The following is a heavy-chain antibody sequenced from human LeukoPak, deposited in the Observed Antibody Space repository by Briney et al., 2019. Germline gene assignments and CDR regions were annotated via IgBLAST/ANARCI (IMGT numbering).Heavy chain of an antibody. CDR2: VTGGHGVT. J-gene: IGHJ4*02. D-gene: IGHD1-7*01. Sequence: GGSLRLSCAASGFTFNAYTLTWVRQAPGKRPEWLAAVTGGHGVTYYADSVRGRFTISRDNSRNTLYLQMTGLTAEDTAVYCCARDQSTTALSEYWGQGTLVAVSS. CDR3: ARDQSTTALSEY. CDR1: GFTFNAYT. V-gene: IGHV3-23*01.